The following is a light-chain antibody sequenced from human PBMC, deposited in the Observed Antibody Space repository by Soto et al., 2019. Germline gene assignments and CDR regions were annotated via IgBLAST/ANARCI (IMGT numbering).Light chain of an antibody. Sequence: DILMTQSPSSLCASVGDRVTMTCRASQRISNYLSWYQQKPGKAPNLLIYGASNLQSGVPSRFSGSGSGTDFTLTISSLQPEDSATYYCQETYNIRVTFGQGTKVEVK. V-gene: IGKV1-39*01. CDR3: QETYNIRVT. J-gene: IGKJ1*01. CDR2: GAS. CDR1: QRISNY.